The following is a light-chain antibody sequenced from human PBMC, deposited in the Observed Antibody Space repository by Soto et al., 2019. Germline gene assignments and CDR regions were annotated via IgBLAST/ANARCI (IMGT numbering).Light chain of an antibody. J-gene: IGKJ5*01. CDR2: DAS. V-gene: IGKV3-11*01. Sequence: EIVLTQSPATLSLSPGERATLSCRASQSVNSYLAWYQQKPGQAPRLLIYDASNRATGIPARFSGSGSGTKFNLTISSLEPEDFAVYYCQQRSNWLFGQGTRLEIK. CDR1: QSVNSY. CDR3: QQRSNWL.